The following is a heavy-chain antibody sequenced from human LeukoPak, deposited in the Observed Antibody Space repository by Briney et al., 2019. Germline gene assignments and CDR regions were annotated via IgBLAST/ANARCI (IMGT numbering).Heavy chain of an antibody. CDR1: GGSISSYY. D-gene: IGHD2-2*01. J-gene: IGHJ4*02. CDR2: IYYSGST. Sequence: SETLSLTCTVSGGSISSYYWSWIRQPPGKGLEWIGYIYYSGSTNYNPSLKSRVTISVDTSKNQFSLKLSSVTAADTAVYYCARAGSYCSSTSCLFSFDYWGQGTLITVSS. V-gene: IGHV4-59*01. CDR3: ARAGSYCSSTSCLFSFDY.